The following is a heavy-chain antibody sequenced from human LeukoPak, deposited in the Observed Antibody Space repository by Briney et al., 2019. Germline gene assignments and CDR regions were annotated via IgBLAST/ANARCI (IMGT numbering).Heavy chain of an antibody. Sequence: PGGSLRLSCVASGFTFSSYGMHWVRQAPGKGLEWVAVISYNEDAKIYADSGKGRFTISRANSKNTLYLQMNSLRAEDTAVYYCAKDIGYYGSGSYYNAFDYWGQGTLVTVSS. V-gene: IGHV3-30*18. CDR3: AKDIGYYGSGSYYNAFDY. J-gene: IGHJ4*02. CDR2: ISYNEDAK. D-gene: IGHD3-10*01. CDR1: GFTFSSYG.